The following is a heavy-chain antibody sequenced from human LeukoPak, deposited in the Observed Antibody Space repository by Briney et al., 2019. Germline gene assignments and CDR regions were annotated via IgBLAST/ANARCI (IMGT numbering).Heavy chain of an antibody. V-gene: IGHV4-4*02. CDR2: IYHSGST. CDR1: GGSISSSNW. J-gene: IGHJ5*02. CDR3: ARTDYYDSSGYYGRFDP. Sequence: PSGTLSLTCAVSGGSISSSNWWSWVRQPTGKGLEWIGEIYHSGSTYYNPSLKSRVTISVDTSKNQFSLKLSSVTAADTAVYYCARTDYYDSSGYYGRFDPWGQGTLVTVSS. D-gene: IGHD3-22*01.